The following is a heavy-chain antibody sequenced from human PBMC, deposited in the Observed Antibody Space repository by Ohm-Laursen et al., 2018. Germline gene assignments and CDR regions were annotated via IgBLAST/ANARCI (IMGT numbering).Heavy chain of an antibody. D-gene: IGHD6-19*01. V-gene: IGHV1-69*01. CDR3: ARGTSRSSGWYSDY. Sequence: SSVKVSCKAAGGTFSSYAISWVRQAPGQGLEWMGGISPIFGTANYAQRFQGRVTITADESTSTAYMELRSLRSDDTAVYYCARGTSRSSGWYSDYWGQGTLVTVSS. J-gene: IGHJ4*02. CDR1: GGTFSSYA. CDR2: ISPIFGTA.